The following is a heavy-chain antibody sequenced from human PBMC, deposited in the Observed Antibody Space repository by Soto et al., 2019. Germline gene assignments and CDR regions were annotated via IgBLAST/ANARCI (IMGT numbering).Heavy chain of an antibody. CDR2: IYTSGNT. CDR1: GASVTSYY. V-gene: IGHV4-4*07. J-gene: IGHJ6*02. CDR3: ARDGVGPHGMDV. D-gene: IGHD2-8*01. Sequence: QVQLQGSDPRLLKPSETLSLTCTVSGASVTSYYWSWIRQPAGKGLDWIGRIYTSGNTDYNPSLKSRVTLSLETSQNQVSLKLSSVTAADTAISYCARDGVGPHGMDVWGQGTTVTVSS.